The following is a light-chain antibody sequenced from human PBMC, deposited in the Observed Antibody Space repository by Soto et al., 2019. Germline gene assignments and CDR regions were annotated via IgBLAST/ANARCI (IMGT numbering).Light chain of an antibody. CDR3: CSYAGSTTSSYV. V-gene: IGLV2-23*02. CDR2: EVS. CDR1: SCDVGSYNL. J-gene: IGLJ1*01. Sequence: QSALTQPASVSGSPGQSITSCCTGTSCDVGSYNLVSWYQQHPGKAPKLMVYEVSKRPSGVSDRFSGSKSGDTASLTISGLQAEDEADYYCCSYAGSTTSSYVFGTGTKATVL.